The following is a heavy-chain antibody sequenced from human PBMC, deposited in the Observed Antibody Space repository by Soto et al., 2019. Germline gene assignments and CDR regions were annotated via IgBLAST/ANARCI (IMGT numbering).Heavy chain of an antibody. Sequence: SQTLSPTFGLSGCAVNSGDYFWSWQREPAGKGLAWIASLFYTGSTYYSPSLKSRASMSMDTSKNLFSLRLRYLTAADPAGYFCARVKATLYRHYFFDYWGQETTFTVS. CDR3: ARVKATLYRHYFFDY. CDR2: LFYTGST. D-gene: IGHD5-12*01. J-gene: IGHJ4*02. CDR1: GCAVNSGDYF. V-gene: IGHV4-30-4*01.